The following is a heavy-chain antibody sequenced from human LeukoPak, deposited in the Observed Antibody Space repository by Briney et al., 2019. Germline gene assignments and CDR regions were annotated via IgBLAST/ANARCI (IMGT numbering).Heavy chain of an antibody. CDR1: GYTFTSYG. CDR2: ISAYNGNT. J-gene: IGHJ6*02. D-gene: IGHD4-23*01. V-gene: IGHV1-18*01. Sequence: GASVKVSCKASGYTFTSYGISWGRQAPGQGLEWMGWISAYNGNTNYAQKLQGRVTMTTDTSTSTAYMELRSLRSDDTAVYHCAREDLNNYPERWYYYYGMDVWGQGTTVTVSS. CDR3: AREDLNNYPERWYYYYGMDV.